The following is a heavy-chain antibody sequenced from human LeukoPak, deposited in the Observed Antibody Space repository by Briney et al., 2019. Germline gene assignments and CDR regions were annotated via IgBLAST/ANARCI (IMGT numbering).Heavy chain of an antibody. J-gene: IGHJ4*02. Sequence: GGSLRLSCVASGIRFSALWMNWVRQAPGKGLKLVASINEDGSEKYYVDSVKGRFTISRDNPKKSLYLQLNSLRVDDTAVYFCARDSDAYDYWGQGTLVTVSS. CDR1: GIRFSALW. D-gene: IGHD2-2*01. V-gene: IGHV3-7*01. CDR3: ARDSDAYDY. CDR2: INEDGSEK.